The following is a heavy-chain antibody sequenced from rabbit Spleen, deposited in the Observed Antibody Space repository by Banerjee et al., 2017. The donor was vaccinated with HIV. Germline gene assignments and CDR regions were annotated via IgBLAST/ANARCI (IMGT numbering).Heavy chain of an antibody. J-gene: IGHJ4*01. V-gene: IGHV1S40*01. Sequence: QSLEESGGDLVKPGASLTLTCTASGFDLSSYYYMCWVRRAPGKGLEWIGCIYISAGSTFYANWAKGRFTFSKTSSTTVTLQMTSLTAADTATYFCARDLDGVIGWNFGWWGPGTLVTVS. CDR3: ARDLDGVIGWNFGW. CDR1: GFDLSSYYY. D-gene: IGHD1-1*01. CDR2: IYISAGST.